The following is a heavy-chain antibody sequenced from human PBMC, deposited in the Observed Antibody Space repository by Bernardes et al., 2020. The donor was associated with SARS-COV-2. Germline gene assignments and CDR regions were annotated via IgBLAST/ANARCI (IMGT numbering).Heavy chain of an antibody. V-gene: IGHV3-23*01. CDR1: VFTFSSYA. CDR2: IRGSGGIT. CDR3: AKDVRGYWFDP. D-gene: IGHD3-10*01. J-gene: IGHJ5*02. Sequence: GGSLRLSCAASVFTFSSYAMSWVRQAPGQGLEWVSAIRGSGGITSYADSVKGRFTISRDNSKNTLYLQMNSLRAEDTAVYSCAKDVRGYWFDPWGQGTLVTVSS.